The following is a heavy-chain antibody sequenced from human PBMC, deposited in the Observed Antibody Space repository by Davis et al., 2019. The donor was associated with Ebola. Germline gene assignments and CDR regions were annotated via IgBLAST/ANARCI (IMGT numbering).Heavy chain of an antibody. D-gene: IGHD2-15*01. J-gene: IGHJ6*02. V-gene: IGHV1-46*01. CDR3: ARDPGYCSGGSCPAYGMDV. CDR2: INPSGGST. Sequence: ASVKVSCKASGYTFTSYYMHWVRQAPGQGLEWMGIINPSGGSTSYAQKFQGRVTMTRDTSTSTVYMELSSLRSEDTAVYYCARDPGYCSGGSCPAYGMDVWGQGTTVTVSS. CDR1: GYTFTSYY.